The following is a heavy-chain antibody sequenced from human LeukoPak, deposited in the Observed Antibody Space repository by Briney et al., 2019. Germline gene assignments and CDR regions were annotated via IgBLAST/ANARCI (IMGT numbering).Heavy chain of an antibody. V-gene: IGHV3-33*01. D-gene: IGHD3-22*01. Sequence: GGSLRLSCAASGFTFSNYGMPWVRQAPGKGLEGVSVIWYDGSNETYGDSVEGRFTISRDNSKNTLYLQMNSLRAEDTAVYYCARDDSSGHFLDNWGQGTLVSVSS. CDR1: GFTFSNYG. CDR2: IWYDGSNE. CDR3: ARDDSSGHFLDN. J-gene: IGHJ4*02.